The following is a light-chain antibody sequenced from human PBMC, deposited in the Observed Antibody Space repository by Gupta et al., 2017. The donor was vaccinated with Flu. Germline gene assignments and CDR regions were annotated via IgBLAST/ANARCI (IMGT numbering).Light chain of an antibody. V-gene: IGKV1-5*03. J-gene: IGKJ1*01. CDR3: QQDESQSRT. CDR1: QSVNSW. Sequence: DIQMTQSPSTLSASVGDRATITCQASQSVNSWLAWYQQKPGKAPNLLIYKATILQSGVPSRFSGSGSGTEFTLTISSLQPEDFATYYCQQDESQSRTFGQGTKVEIK. CDR2: KAT.